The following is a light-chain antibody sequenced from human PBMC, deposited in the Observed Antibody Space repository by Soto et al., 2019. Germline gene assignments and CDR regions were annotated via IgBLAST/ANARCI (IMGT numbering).Light chain of an antibody. J-gene: IGKJ5*01. V-gene: IGKV3-20*01. CDR2: GAS. CDR3: QHYDSLTIT. CDR1: QSVTRNY. Sequence: EIVLTQSPGTLSSSPGERATLSCRASQSVTRNYLAWYQQKPGQPPRLLIYGASSRATGIPDRFSGSGSGTEFTLTISRLEPEDFAVFYCQHYDSLTITFGQGTRLEIK.